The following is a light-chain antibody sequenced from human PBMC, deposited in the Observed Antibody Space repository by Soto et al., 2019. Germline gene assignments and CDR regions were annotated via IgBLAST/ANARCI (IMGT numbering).Light chain of an antibody. V-gene: IGLV2-11*01. Sequence: QSALTQPHSVSGSPGQSVTISCSGTSSDVGHYNFVSWYQHHPGKAPKILIYDVTTRPSGVPDRFSGSKSGNTASLTISGLQAEDEADFYCCSYAGSYTGVFGGGTKLTVL. CDR1: SSDVGHYNF. CDR2: DVT. J-gene: IGLJ3*02. CDR3: CSYAGSYTGV.